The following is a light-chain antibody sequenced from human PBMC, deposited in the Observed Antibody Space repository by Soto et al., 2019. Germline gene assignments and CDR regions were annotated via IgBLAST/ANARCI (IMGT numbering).Light chain of an antibody. V-gene: IGKV1-5*03. J-gene: IGKJ1*01. Sequence: DIHMTQSPSTLPGSGGYRVTITCRASQPIISWVAWYQQKPAKAPELLIYQASTLKSGVPSRFRGSGSGTEFPLTISRLQPDDFEPYYCQHYNSYSEAFGQGTKVDIK. CDR1: QPIISW. CDR2: QAS. CDR3: QHYNSYSEA.